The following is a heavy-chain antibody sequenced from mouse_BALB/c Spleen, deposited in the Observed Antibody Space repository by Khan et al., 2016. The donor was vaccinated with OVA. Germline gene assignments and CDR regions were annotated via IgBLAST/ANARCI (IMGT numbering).Heavy chain of an antibody. CDR1: GYTFTDYA. CDR3: ARGSRFAY. CDR2: ISTYYGDA. V-gene: IGHV1S137*01. Sequence: QVRLQQSGAELVRPGVSVKISCKVSGYTFTDYAMHWVKQRHAESLEWIGVISTYYGDADYNQRFQGKASITVDKSSSTAYLELARLTSEDSAIYYCARGSRFAYWGQGTLVTVSA. J-gene: IGHJ3*01.